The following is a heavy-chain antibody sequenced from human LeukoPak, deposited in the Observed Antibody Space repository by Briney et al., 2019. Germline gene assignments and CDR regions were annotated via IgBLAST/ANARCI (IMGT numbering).Heavy chain of an antibody. CDR3: VRAGYSYPYYFDY. CDR2: ISSSSSYI. D-gene: IGHD5-18*01. V-gene: IGHV3-21*01. CDR1: GFTFSSYS. Sequence: GGSLRLSCAASGFTFSSYSMNWVRQAPGKGLEWVSSISSSSSYIYYADSVKGRFTISRDDAKNSLYLQMNSLRAEDTAVYYCVRAGYSYPYYFDYWGQGTLVTVSS. J-gene: IGHJ4*02.